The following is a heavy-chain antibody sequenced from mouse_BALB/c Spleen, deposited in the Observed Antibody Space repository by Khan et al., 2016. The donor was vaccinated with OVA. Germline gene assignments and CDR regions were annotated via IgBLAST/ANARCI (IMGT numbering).Heavy chain of an antibody. D-gene: IGHD2-13*01. J-gene: IGHJ2*01. CDR2: INSNGGST. Sequence: EVELVESGGGLVQPGGSLKLSCAASGFTFSNYGMSWVRQTPDKRLELVATINSNGGSTYYPDSVKGRFTISRDNGQTTLHLQMSSLRSEDTDMYCWSRDGDYETYFDYWGQGTTLTVSS. CDR1: GFTFSNYG. V-gene: IGHV5-6-3*01. CDR3: SRDGDYETYFDY.